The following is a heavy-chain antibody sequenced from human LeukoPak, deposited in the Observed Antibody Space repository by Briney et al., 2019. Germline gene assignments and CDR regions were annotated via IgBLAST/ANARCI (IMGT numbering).Heavy chain of an antibody. D-gene: IGHD1-1*01. V-gene: IGHV1-24*01. CDR2: FDPEDGET. Sequence: ASVKVSCKVSGYTLTELSMHWVRQAPGKGLEWMGGFDPEDGETIYAQKFQGRVTMTEDTSTDTAYMELSSLRSEDTAVYYCATEQLEDCAFDIWGQGTMVTVSS. CDR3: ATEQLEDCAFDI. J-gene: IGHJ3*02. CDR1: GYTLTELS.